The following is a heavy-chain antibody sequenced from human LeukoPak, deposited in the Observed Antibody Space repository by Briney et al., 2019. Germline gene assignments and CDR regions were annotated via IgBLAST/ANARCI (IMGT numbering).Heavy chain of an antibody. J-gene: IGHJ6*02. V-gene: IGHV4-61*02. CDR2: IYTSGST. CDR3: VRWNYEILLRGMDV. Sequence: SQTLSLTCTVSGGSIRSGGYYWSWIRHPAGKGLEWIGRIYTSGSTNYNPSLKSRVTISLDTSKNQFSLRLNSVAAADTAVYYCVRWNYEILLRGMDVWGQGTTVTVSS. CDR1: GGSIRSGGYY. D-gene: IGHD3-9*01.